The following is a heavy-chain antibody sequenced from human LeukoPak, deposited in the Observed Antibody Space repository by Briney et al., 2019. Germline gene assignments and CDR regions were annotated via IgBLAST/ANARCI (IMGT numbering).Heavy chain of an antibody. CDR2: IKQDGSDY. V-gene: IGHV3-7*01. J-gene: IGHJ4*02. D-gene: IGHD3-16*02. CDR3: AREQTPVIHYYFDS. Sequence: GGSLRLSCAASGFTFSSYWMSWVRQAPGKGLEWVANIKQDGSDYYYVDSVKGRFTISRDNVKDSLYLQMNSLRAEDTAVYYCAREQTPVIHYYFDSWGQGTLVTVSS. CDR1: GFTFSSYW.